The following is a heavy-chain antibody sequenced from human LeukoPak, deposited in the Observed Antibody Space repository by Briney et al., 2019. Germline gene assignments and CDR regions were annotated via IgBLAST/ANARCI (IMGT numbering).Heavy chain of an antibody. CDR1: GFTSSSYA. V-gene: IGHV3-30*03. CDR2: ILYDGSNI. CDR3: ARCRLLYFGKGGDY. D-gene: IGHD3-3*01. Sequence: GGSLRLSCAASGFTSSSYATHSGPQAPGKGLEWVSVILYDGSNIYYADSVKGRFTISRDNSKNTLYLQMNSLRPEETPVYNCARCRLLYFGKGGDYWGQGTMVTVSS. J-gene: IGHJ4*02.